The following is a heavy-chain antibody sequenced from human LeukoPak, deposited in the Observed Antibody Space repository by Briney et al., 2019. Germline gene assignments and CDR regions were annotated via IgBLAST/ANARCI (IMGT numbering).Heavy chain of an antibody. CDR3: ARDLLEETNDY. D-gene: IGHD1-1*01. V-gene: IGHV3-30*04. J-gene: IGHJ4*02. CDR2: ISYDGSNK. CDR1: GFTFSSYT. Sequence: GRSLRLSCAASGFTFSSYTMHWVRQAPGKGLEWVAVISYDGSNKYYADSVKGRFTISRDNSKNTLYLQMNSLRAEDTAVYYCARDLLEETNDYWGQGTLVTVSS.